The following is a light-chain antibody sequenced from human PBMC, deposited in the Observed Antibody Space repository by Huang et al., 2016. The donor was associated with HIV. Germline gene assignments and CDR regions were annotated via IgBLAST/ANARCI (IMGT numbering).Light chain of an antibody. CDR3: QQYSNWPPA. J-gene: IGKJ4*01. CDR1: QSVSNN. V-gene: IGKV3-15*01. Sequence: ETVLTQSPATLSVSPGESATLACRASQSVSNNLAWYQQKPGQSPRVLIYGASTRATGIPARFSGSGAGTEFTLTISGLQSEDFVVYYCQQYSNWPPAFGGGTRVEIK. CDR2: GAS.